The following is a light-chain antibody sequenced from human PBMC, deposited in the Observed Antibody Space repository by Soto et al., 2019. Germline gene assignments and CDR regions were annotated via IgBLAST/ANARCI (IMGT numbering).Light chain of an antibody. CDR1: QGISSY. Sequence: DFEMARSSWRLSGAVGDKVTITCGASQGISSYLAWYQQKPGKAPKLLIYAASTLQSGVPSRFSGSGSVTDFTITISSLQPQYFPTYYCQQLNSFPITLAQGTRLEIK. J-gene: IGKJ5*01. CDR3: QQLNSFPIT. V-gene: IGKV1-9*01. CDR2: AAS.